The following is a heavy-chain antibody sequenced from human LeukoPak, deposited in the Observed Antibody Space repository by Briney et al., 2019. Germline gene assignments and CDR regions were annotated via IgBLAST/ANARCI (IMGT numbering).Heavy chain of an antibody. V-gene: IGHV4-4*07. CDR2: IYSGGST. CDR1: GGSIRNYY. Sequence: SETLSLTCIVSGGSIRNYYWSWIRQPAGRGLEWIGRIYSGGSTDYHPSLKSRLTMSVDTSKNQFSLKLSSVTAADTAVYYCARTFYSGSGGGYYFDYWGQGTLVTVSS. CDR3: ARTFYSGSGGGYYFDY. D-gene: IGHD6-13*01. J-gene: IGHJ4*02.